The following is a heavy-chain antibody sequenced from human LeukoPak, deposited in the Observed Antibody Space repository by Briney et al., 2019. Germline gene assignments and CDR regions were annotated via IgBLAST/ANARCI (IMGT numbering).Heavy chain of an antibody. J-gene: IGHJ4*02. Sequence: GGSLRLSCAASGFTFSSYWMSWVRQAPGKGLEWVANIKQDGSEKYYVDSVKGQFTISRDNAKNSLYLQMDSLRTEDTAVYYCARGRGSYDYWGQGTLVTVSS. CDR3: ARGRGSYDY. CDR1: GFTFSSYW. CDR2: IKQDGSEK. D-gene: IGHD1-26*01. V-gene: IGHV3-7*01.